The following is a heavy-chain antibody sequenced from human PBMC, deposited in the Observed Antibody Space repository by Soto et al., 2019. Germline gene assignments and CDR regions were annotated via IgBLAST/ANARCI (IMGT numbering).Heavy chain of an antibody. Sequence: QVQLVQSGAEVKKPGSSVKVSCKASGGTFSSYTISWVRQAPGQGLEWMGRIIPFLGIGNYAQKFQGRVTITAGKSPSTAYMELSSLGSEDTAVYYCASGLWFDPWGQGTLVTVSS. V-gene: IGHV1-69*02. J-gene: IGHJ5*02. CDR1: GGTFSSYT. CDR2: IIPFLGIG. CDR3: ASGLWFDP.